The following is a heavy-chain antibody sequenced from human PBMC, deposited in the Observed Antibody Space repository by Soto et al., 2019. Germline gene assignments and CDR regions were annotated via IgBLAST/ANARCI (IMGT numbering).Heavy chain of an antibody. CDR3: ATGDRDGYNTIKFDY. CDR1: GDTLTELS. CDR2: FDPEDGET. J-gene: IGHJ4*02. V-gene: IGHV1-24*01. Sequence: ASVKVSCKVSGDTLTELSMHWVRQAPGKGLEWMGGFDPEDGETIYAQKFQGRVTMTEDTSTDTAYMELSSLRSEDTAVYYCATGDRDGYNTIKFDYWGQGTLVTVSS. D-gene: IGHD5-12*01.